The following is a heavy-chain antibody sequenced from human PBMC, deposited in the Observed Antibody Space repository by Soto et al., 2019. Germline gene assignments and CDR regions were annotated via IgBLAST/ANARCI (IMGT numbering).Heavy chain of an antibody. CDR3: SRDLSFGGTTNRLFAD. J-gene: IGHJ1*01. CDR2: IYYSGGT. V-gene: IGHV4-59*01. Sequence: SETLSPTCTVSGGSISSYYWGCIRQPPGMGLEWIVYIYYSGGTNYNPSLKSRLTMSLDTSKNQFSLNLSSVTAADTAVYYCSRDLSFGGTTNRLFADWAQGTMVTLSS. D-gene: IGHD1-1*01. CDR1: GGSISSYY.